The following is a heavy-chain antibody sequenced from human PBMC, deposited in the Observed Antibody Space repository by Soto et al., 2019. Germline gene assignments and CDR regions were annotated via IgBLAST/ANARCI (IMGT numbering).Heavy chain of an antibody. V-gene: IGHV4-39*01. CDR1: GGSINNSSFY. J-gene: IGHJ4*02. CDR2: IYYSGSA. CDR3: ARRPLVRGIIPYYFDS. Sequence: SSETLSLTCTVSGGSINNSSFYWGWVRQPPGKRLEWIGSIYYSGSAYYNQSLKSRLTISVDTSKNQFSLNLSSVTAADTAVYFCARRPLVRGIIPYYFDSWGQGTLVTVSS. D-gene: IGHD3-10*01.